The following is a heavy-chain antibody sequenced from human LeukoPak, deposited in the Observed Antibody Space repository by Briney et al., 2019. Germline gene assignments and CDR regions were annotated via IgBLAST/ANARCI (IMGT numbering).Heavy chain of an antibody. V-gene: IGHV3-23*01. Sequence: GGSLRLSCAASGFTFSSYAMSWVRQAPGKGLEWVSAISGSGGSTYYADSVKGRFTISRDNSKNTLYVQMNSLRAEDTAVYYCAKSPGPRLARASFDYWGQGTLVTVSS. J-gene: IGHJ4*02. CDR3: AKSPGPRLARASFDY. CDR1: GFTFSSYA. D-gene: IGHD3-16*01. CDR2: ISGSGGST.